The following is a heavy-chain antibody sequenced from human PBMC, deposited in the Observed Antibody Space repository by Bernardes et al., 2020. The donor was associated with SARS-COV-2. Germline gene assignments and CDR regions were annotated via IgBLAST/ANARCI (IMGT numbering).Heavy chain of an antibody. CDR2: ISSSSSYT. Sequence: GGSLRLSCAASGFTFSDYYMSWIRQAPGKGLEWVSYISSSSSYTNYADSVKGRFTISRDNAKNSLYLQMNSLRAEDTAVYYCARDNVVVVPAAKEFAFDIWGQRTMVT. CDR3: ARDNVVVVPAAKEFAFDI. CDR1: GFTFSDYY. J-gene: IGHJ3*02. V-gene: IGHV3-11*05. D-gene: IGHD2-2*01.